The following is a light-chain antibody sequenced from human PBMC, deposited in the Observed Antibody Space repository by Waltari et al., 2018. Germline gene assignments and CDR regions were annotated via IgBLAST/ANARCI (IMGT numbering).Light chain of an antibody. CDR2: AAS. Sequence: DIQMTQSPSSVSASVGDRVTITCRASQDITSWLAWYQQKPGKAPKLLFSAASSLQSGVPSRFSGSGSGTDFTLTISSLQPEDFATYYCQHSDSFPWAFGQGTKVEIK. J-gene: IGKJ1*01. CDR3: QHSDSFPWA. V-gene: IGKV1-12*01. CDR1: QDITSW.